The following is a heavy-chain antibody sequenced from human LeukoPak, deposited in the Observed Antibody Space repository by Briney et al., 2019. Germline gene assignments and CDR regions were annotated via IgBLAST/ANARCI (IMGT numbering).Heavy chain of an antibody. J-gene: IGHJ4*02. V-gene: IGHV3-23*01. Sequence: GSLRLSCAASGFTFSSYAMSWVRQAPGKGLEWVSAISGSGGSTYYADSVKGRFTISRDNSKNTLYLQMNSLRAEDTAVYYCAKTTSQYDFWSGYYPLPDYWGQGTLVTVSS. D-gene: IGHD3-3*01. CDR3: AKTTSQYDFWSGYYPLPDY. CDR2: ISGSGGST. CDR1: GFTFSSYA.